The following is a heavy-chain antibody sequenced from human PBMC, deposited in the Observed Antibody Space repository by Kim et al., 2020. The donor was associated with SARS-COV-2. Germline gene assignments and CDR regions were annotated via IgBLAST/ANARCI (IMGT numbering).Heavy chain of an antibody. D-gene: IGHD3-22*01. CDR2: IYYSGST. J-gene: IGHJ4*02. CDR1: GGSISSSSYY. V-gene: IGHV4-39*07. Sequence: SETLSLTCTVSGGSISSSSYYWGWIRQPPGKGLEWIGSIYYSGSTYYNPSLKSRVTISVDTSKNQFSLKLSSVTAADTAVYYCARDRLGGYYDSSGEFDYWGQGTLVTVSS. CDR3: ARDRLGGYYDSSGEFDY.